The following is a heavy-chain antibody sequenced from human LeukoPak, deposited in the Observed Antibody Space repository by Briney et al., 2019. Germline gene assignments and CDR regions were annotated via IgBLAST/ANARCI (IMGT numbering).Heavy chain of an antibody. V-gene: IGHV3-21*01. CDR3: ARARSVSGYYYGMDV. CDR1: GFTFSSYS. D-gene: IGHD2-15*01. J-gene: IGHJ6*02. CDR2: ISSSSSYI. Sequence: GGSLRLSCAASGFTFSSYSMNWVRQAPGKGLEWVSSISSSSSYIYYADSMKGRFTISRDNAKNSLYLQMNSLRAEDTAVYYCARARSVSGYYYGMDVWGQGTTVTVSS.